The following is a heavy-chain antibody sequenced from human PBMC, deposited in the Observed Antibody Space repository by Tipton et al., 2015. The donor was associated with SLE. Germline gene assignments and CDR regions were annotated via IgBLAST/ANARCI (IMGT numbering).Heavy chain of an antibody. CDR3: ATGYTVMLN. J-gene: IGHJ4*02. CDR2: ISWNSGSI. Sequence: SLRLSCAASGFTFDDYAMHWVRQAPGKGLEWVSGISWNSGSIGYADSVKGRFTISRDNAKNSLYLQMSSLRAEDTAIYYCATGYTVMLNWGQGTLVTVSS. CDR1: GFTFDDYA. D-gene: IGHD3-16*01. V-gene: IGHV3-9*01.